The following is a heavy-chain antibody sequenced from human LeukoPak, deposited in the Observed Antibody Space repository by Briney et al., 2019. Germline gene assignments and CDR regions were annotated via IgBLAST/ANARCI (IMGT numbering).Heavy chain of an antibody. CDR1: GGSVGSSDSY. CDR3: ARRGLVVVPL. V-gene: IGHV4-39*01. Sequence: SETLSLTCTVSGGSVGSSDSYWVRVRQPPGKGLEWVGSIYYGGTTHYNPSLKSRVTVSVDTSKNQFSLSLTSVTAAGTAVYYCARRGLVVVPLWGQGTLVTVSS. J-gene: IGHJ4*02. CDR2: IYYGGTT. D-gene: IGHD2-21*01.